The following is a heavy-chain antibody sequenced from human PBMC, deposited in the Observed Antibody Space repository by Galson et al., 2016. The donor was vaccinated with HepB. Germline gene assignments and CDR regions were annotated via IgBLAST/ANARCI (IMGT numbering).Heavy chain of an antibody. CDR3: ARLSRPYGLDV. CDR2: INEAGNIK. V-gene: IGHV3-7*01. Sequence: SLRLSCAASGFTLSDYWMTWVRQAPGKGLEWVANINEAGNIKLYVNSVKGSFTISRDNTRNSVYLEMNSLSGDDTAVYYCARLSRPYGLDVWGHGTTVTVSS. CDR1: GFTLSDYW. D-gene: IGHD6-13*01. J-gene: IGHJ6*02.